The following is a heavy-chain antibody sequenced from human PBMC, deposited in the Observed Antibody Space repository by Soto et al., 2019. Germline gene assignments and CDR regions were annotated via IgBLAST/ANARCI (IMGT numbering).Heavy chain of an antibody. CDR1: GYTFTGYY. CDR2: INPSGGST. Sequence: ASVKVSCKASGYTFTGYYIHWVRQAPGQGLEWMGWINPSGGSTSYAQKFQGRVTMTRDTSTSTVYMELSSLRSEDTAVYYCARDYEMATTSKLDPWGQGTLVTVSS. CDR3: ARDYEMATTSKLDP. V-gene: IGHV1-46*01. J-gene: IGHJ5*02. D-gene: IGHD5-12*01.